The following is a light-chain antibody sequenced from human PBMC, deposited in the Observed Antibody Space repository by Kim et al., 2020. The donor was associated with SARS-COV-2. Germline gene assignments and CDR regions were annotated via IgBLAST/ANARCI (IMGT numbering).Light chain of an antibody. CDR3: QQRGN. CDR1: QSVGTY. Sequence: PATLSLAPGERATLSCRASQSVGTYLAWYQQKPGQAPRLRIYDASKRATGIPARFRGSGSGTDFTLTIGTREPEDSAVYYCQQRGNFGQGTRLE. CDR2: DAS. V-gene: IGKV3-11*01. J-gene: IGKJ5*01.